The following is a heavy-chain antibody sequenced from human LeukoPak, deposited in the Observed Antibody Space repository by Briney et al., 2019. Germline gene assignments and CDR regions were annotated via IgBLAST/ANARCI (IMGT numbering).Heavy chain of an antibody. V-gene: IGHV4-38-2*01. Sequence: PSETLSLTCAVSGYSISSGYYWGWIRQPPGKGLEWIGSIYHSGSTNYNPSLKSRVTISVDTSKNQFSLKLSSVTAADTAVYYCARVEHIVVVTAIQNWFDPWGQGTLVTVSS. J-gene: IGHJ5*02. D-gene: IGHD2-21*02. CDR3: ARVEHIVVVTAIQNWFDP. CDR1: GYSISSGYY. CDR2: IYHSGST.